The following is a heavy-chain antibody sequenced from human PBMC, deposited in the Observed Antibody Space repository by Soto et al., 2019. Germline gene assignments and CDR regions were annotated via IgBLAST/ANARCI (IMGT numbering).Heavy chain of an antibody. V-gene: IGHV4-34*01. D-gene: IGHD3-22*01. CDR1: GGSFSGHY. Sequence: SETLSLTCAAYGGSFSGHYWSWIRQPPGKGLEWIGEINHTGRTNSNPSLKSRVTISVDTSKNQFSLKLNSVTAADTAVYYCARGISMIVEVQRDAPDKYYLDSWGQGTQVTVSS. J-gene: IGHJ4*02. CDR3: ARGISMIVEVQRDAPDKYYLDS. CDR2: INHTGRT.